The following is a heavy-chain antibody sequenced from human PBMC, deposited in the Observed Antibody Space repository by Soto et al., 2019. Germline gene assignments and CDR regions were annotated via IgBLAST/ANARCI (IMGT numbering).Heavy chain of an antibody. CDR3: AKDQAARWWEGMGD. Sequence: QVQLVESGGGVVQPGRSLRLSCAASGFTFSNYGMHWVRQAPGKGLEWVAVISYDGSNEYYADSVKGRFSISRDNSQYTRYLQMNSLRAEDTAVYYCAKDQAARWWEGMGDWGQGTLVTVSS. D-gene: IGHD1-26*01. CDR1: GFTFSNYG. V-gene: IGHV3-30*18. J-gene: IGHJ4*02. CDR2: ISYDGSNE.